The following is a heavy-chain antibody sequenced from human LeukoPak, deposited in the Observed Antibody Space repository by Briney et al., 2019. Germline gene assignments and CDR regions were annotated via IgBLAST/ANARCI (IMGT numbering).Heavy chain of an antibody. Sequence: GGSLRLSCAASGFTFGPYWMSWVRQAPGKGLEWVANINGDGSEKFYVDSVKGRFTISRDNAKNSLYLQMNSLRAEDTALYYCAKDIFTGIAAAGAIDYWGQGTLVTVSS. CDR2: INGDGSEK. CDR3: AKDIFTGIAAAGAIDY. CDR1: GFTFGPYW. J-gene: IGHJ4*02. V-gene: IGHV3-7*03. D-gene: IGHD6-13*01.